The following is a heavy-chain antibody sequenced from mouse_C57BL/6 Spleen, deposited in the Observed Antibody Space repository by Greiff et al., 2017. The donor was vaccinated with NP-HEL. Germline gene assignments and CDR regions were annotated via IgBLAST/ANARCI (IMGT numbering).Heavy chain of an antibody. J-gene: IGHJ4*01. CDR1: GYTFTEYT. CDR2: FYPGSGSI. V-gene: IGHV1-62-2*01. CDR3: ARHEGNYYYGSSYYAMDY. Sequence: QVQLKQPGAELVKPGASVKMSCKASGYTFTEYTIHWVKQRSGQGLEWIGWFYPGSGSIKYNEKFKDKATLTADKSSSTVYMELSRLTSEDSAVYFCARHEGNYYYGSSYYAMDYWGQGTSVTVSS. D-gene: IGHD1-1*01.